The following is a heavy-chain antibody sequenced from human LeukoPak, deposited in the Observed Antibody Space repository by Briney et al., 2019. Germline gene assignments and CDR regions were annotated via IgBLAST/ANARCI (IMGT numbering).Heavy chain of an antibody. Sequence: QPGGSLRLSCAASGFTVSSNHMSWVRQAPGKGLEWVSVIYSGGSTYYADSVKGRFTISRDNSRNTLYLQMNSLRAEDTAVYYCAKGSDTAMVLQHWGQGTLVTVSS. CDR3: AKGSDTAMVLQH. CDR2: IYSGGST. CDR1: GFTVSSNH. D-gene: IGHD5-18*01. J-gene: IGHJ1*01. V-gene: IGHV3-53*01.